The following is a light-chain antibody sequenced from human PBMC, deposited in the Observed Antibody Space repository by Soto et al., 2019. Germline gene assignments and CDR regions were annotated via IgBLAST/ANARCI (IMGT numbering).Light chain of an antibody. V-gene: IGKV1-9*01. J-gene: IGKJ1*01. CDR2: EAS. Sequence: IQLTQSPSSLSASVGDRVTITCGASQGINSYLDWYQQKPGKVPQLLIYEASILQSGVPSRLRGSGYGTELTITISSMKHDDFETYYCQHYNSYSEAFGQGTKVDI. CDR1: QGINSY. CDR3: QHYNSYSEA.